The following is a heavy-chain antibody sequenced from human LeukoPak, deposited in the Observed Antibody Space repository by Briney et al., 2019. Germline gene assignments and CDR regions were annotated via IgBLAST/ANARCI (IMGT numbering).Heavy chain of an antibody. CDR1: RGSISGYY. V-gene: IGHV4-4*07. Sequence: PSETLSLTCTVSRGSISGYYWSWIRQPAGKGLEWIGRIHITQTTNYNPSLESRVTMSVDSSKNQFSLRLRSVTAADTAVYYCARGAPDASAVEYNWLDPWGQGTLVTVSS. CDR2: IHITQTT. CDR3: ARGAPDASAVEYNWLDP. D-gene: IGHD3-10*01. J-gene: IGHJ5*02.